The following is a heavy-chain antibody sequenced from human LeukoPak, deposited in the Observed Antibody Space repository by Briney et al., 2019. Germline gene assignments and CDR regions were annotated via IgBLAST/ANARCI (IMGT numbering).Heavy chain of an antibody. CDR2: ISAYNGNT. V-gene: IGHV1-18*01. J-gene: IGHJ5*02. D-gene: IGHD2-2*01. CDR3: ARALYCSSTSCYLFGNWFDP. CDR1: GYTFTSYG. Sequence: ASVKVSCKASGYTFTSYGISWVRQAPGQGLEWRGWISAYNGNTNYAQKLQGRVTMTTDTSTSTAYMELRSLRSDDSAVYCCARALYCSSTSCYLFGNWFDPWGQGTLVTVSS.